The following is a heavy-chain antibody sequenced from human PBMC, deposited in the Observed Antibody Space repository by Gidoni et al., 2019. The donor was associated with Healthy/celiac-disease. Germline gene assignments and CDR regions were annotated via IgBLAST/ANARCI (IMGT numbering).Heavy chain of an antibody. J-gene: IGHJ4*02. D-gene: IGHD6-13*01. CDR2: INHSGRT. V-gene: IGHV4-34*01. Sequence: QVQLQQWGAGLLKPSATLSLTCAVYGGSFSGYYWSWLRQPPGKGLEWIGEINHSGRTNYNPSLKSRVTISVDTSKNQFSLKLSSVTAADTAVYYCARGPRIAQRPRYFDYWGQGTLVTVSS. CDR3: ARGPRIAQRPRYFDY. CDR1: GGSFSGYY.